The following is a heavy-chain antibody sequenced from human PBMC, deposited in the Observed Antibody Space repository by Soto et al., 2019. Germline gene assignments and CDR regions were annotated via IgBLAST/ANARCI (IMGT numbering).Heavy chain of an antibody. CDR2: INPNFGKT. D-gene: IGHD4-17*01. J-gene: IGHJ6*03. CDR3: ARSTLYGDYYYYYYMDV. V-gene: IGHV1-69*05. CDR1: GGTFSSYA. Sequence: SVKVSCKASGGTFSSYAISWVRQAPGQGLEWMGGINPNFGKTNYAQKFQGRVTMTRDTSTSTAYMELSSLRSEDTAVYYCARSTLYGDYYYYYYMDVWGKGTTVTVSS.